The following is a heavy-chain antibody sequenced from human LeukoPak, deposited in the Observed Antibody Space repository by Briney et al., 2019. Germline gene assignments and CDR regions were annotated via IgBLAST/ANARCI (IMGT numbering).Heavy chain of an antibody. J-gene: IGHJ4*02. CDR3: ARGGGSSYGYIDY. V-gene: IGHV3-7*04. D-gene: IGHD2-15*01. Sequence: GGSLRLSCAVSGFTFSSYWMTWVRQAPGKGLEWVANIKQDGSDKYYVDSVKGRFTISRDNAKNSLYLQINSLRVEDTAVYYCARGGGSSYGYIDYWGQGTLVTVPS. CDR2: IKQDGSDK. CDR1: GFTFSSYW.